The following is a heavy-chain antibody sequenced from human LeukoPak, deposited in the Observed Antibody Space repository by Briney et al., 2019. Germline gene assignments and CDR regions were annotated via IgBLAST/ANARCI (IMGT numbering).Heavy chain of an antibody. D-gene: IGHD2-15*01. CDR2: IHFVGSNK. V-gene: IGHV3-30-3*01. Sequence: PGGSLRLSFTAPGFTSSSYAITWFRQAPAKGLEWVAVIHFVGSNKYYADSVKGRFTISRDNSKNTLYLEMNSLRAEDTAVYYCARDCSGGGCYSGYYYGMDVWGQGTTVTVSS. J-gene: IGHJ6*02. CDR1: GFTSSSYA. CDR3: ARDCSGGGCYSGYYYGMDV.